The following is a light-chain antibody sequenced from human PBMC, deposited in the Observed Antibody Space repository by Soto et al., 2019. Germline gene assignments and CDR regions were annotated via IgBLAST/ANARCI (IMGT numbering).Light chain of an antibody. Sequence: QAVVTQPPSVSAAPGQRVIISCSGSSTNIGDNYVSWYQHLPGTAPKLVVYDNDRRPSKLPGRFSGPKSGTSATLVITGLQAGDEADYYCGTWDDSLVSYVFGAGTKLTVL. CDR2: DND. CDR1: STNIGDNY. J-gene: IGLJ1*01. CDR3: GTWDDSLVSYV. V-gene: IGLV1-51*01.